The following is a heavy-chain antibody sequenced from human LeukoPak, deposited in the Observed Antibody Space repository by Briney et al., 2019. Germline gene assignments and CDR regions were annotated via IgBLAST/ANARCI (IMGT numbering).Heavy chain of an antibody. CDR1: GFTFDDYT. D-gene: IGHD5-24*01. J-gene: IGHJ4*02. CDR3: AKDTSRDGSLGERDFDY. CDR2: ISWDGGST. Sequence: GGSLRLSCAASGFTFDDYTMHWVRQAPGKGLEWVSLISWDGGSTYYADSVKGRFTISRDNSKNSLYLQMNSLRTEDTALYYCAKDTSRDGSLGERDFDYWGQGTLVTVSS. V-gene: IGHV3-43*01.